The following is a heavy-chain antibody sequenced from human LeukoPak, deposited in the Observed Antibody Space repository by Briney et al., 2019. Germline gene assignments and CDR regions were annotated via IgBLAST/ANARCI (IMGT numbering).Heavy chain of an antibody. J-gene: IGHJ4*02. V-gene: IGHV4-34*01. CDR2: INHSGST. CDR3: ARSYYYGSGRYFDY. CDR1: GGSFSGYY. Sequence: SETLSLTCAVYGGSFSGYYWSWIRQPPGKGLEWIGEINHSGSTNYNPSLKSRVTISVDTSKNQFSLKLSSVTAADTAVYYCARSYYYGSGRYFDYWGQGTLVTVSS. D-gene: IGHD3-10*01.